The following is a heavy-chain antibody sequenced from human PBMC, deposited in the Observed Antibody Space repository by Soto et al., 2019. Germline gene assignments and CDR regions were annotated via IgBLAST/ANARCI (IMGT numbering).Heavy chain of an antibody. CDR3: AIETVAGRDY. Sequence: SETLSLTCTVSGGSISSYYWSWIRQPPGKGLEWIRYIYYSGSTNYNPSLKSRVTISVDKSKNHLSLNLNSVTAADTALYYCAIETVAGRDYWGQGTLVTV. CDR2: IYYSGST. CDR1: GGSISSYY. V-gene: IGHV4-59*12. D-gene: IGHD6-19*01. J-gene: IGHJ4*02.